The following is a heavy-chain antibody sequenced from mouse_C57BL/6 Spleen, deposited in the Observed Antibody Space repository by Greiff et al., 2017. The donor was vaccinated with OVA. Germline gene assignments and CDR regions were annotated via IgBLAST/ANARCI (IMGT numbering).Heavy chain of an antibody. J-gene: IGHJ3*01. Sequence: QVQLQQPGAELVKPGASVKLSCKASGYTFTSYWMQWVKQRPGQGLEWIGEIDPSDSYTNYNQKFKGKATLTVDTSSSTAYMQLSSLTSEDSAVYYCARRGPGCAYWGQGTLVTVSA. CDR3: ARRGPGCAY. CDR2: IDPSDSYT. V-gene: IGHV1-50*01. CDR1: GYTFTSYW.